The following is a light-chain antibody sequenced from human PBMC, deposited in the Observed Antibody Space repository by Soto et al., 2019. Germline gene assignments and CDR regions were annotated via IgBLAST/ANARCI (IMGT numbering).Light chain of an antibody. CDR2: LHSDGSH. CDR3: QTWGTGIRV. J-gene: IGLJ3*02. V-gene: IGLV4-69*01. Sequence: QLVLTQSPSASASLGASVKLTCTLSSGHSSYTISWHQQQPEKGPRYLMKLHSDGSHGKGDGIPDRFSGSSSGSERFLTISSLQSEDEADYYCQTWGTGIRVFGGGTKVTVL. CDR1: SGHSSYT.